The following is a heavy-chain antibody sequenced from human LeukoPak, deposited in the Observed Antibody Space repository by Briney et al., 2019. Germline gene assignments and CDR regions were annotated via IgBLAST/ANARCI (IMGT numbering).Heavy chain of an antibody. CDR1: GFTFSSYA. CDR3: AKRFYSDSSGYLGSIDY. Sequence: PRGSLRLSCAASGFTFSSYAMTWVRQAPGKGLEWVSANTDSTYFADSVKGRFTISRDSSKNTVYLQMDSLRADDTAVYYCAKRFYSDSSGYLGSIDYWGQGTLVTVSS. J-gene: IGHJ4*02. CDR2: NTDST. V-gene: IGHV3-23*01. D-gene: IGHD3-22*01.